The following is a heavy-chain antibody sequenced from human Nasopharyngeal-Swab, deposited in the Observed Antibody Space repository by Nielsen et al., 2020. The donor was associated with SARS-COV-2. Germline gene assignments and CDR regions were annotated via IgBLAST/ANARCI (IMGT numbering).Heavy chain of an antibody. Sequence: GESLKISCAASGFTFSSYSMNWVRQAPGKGLEWVSSISSSSSYIYYADSVKGRFTISRDNAKNSLYLQMNSLRAEDTAVYYCASDRITIFGVEKPFDYWGQGTLVTVSS. J-gene: IGHJ4*02. D-gene: IGHD3-3*01. CDR1: GFTFSSYS. V-gene: IGHV3-21*01. CDR2: ISSSSSYI. CDR3: ASDRITIFGVEKPFDY.